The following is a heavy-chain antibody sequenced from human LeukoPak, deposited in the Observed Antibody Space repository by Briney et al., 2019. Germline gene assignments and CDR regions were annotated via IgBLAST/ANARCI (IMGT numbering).Heavy chain of an antibody. D-gene: IGHD3-22*01. Sequence: GGSLRLSCAASRFTFSSYSMNWVRQAPGKGLEWVSYISSSGSTIYYADSVKGRFTISRDNAKNSLYLQMNSLRAEDTAVYYCARGGSYYDSSGYYYKSFDYWGQGTLVTVSS. CDR3: ARGGSYYDSSGYYYKSFDY. CDR1: RFTFSSYS. CDR2: ISSSGSTI. V-gene: IGHV3-48*04. J-gene: IGHJ4*02.